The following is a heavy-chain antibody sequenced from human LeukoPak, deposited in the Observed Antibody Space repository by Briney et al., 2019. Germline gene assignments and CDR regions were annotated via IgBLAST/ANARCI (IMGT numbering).Heavy chain of an antibody. CDR2: MYTSGST. CDR1: GGSISSGNYY. D-gene: IGHD3-16*01. V-gene: IGHV4-61*02. CDR3: ARGVVGVPSWHYYMDV. Sequence: SETLSLTCTVSGGSISSGNYYWSWIRQPAGKGLEWIGRMYTSGSTNYNPSLKSRVTISVDTSKNQFSLKLSSVTAADTAVYYCARGVVGVPSWHYYMDVWGKGTTVTVSS. J-gene: IGHJ6*03.